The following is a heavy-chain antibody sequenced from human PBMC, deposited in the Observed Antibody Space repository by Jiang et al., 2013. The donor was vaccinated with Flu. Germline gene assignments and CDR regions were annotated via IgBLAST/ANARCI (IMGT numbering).Heavy chain of an antibody. D-gene: IGHD2-15*01. Sequence: LLKPSETLSLTCTVSGGSISSSSYYWGWIRQPPGKGLEWIGSIYYSGSTYYNPSLKSRVTISVDTSKNQFSLKLSSVTAADTAVYYCARDQGVVVAATTPNAFDIWGQ. CDR1: GGSISSSSYY. V-gene: IGHV4-39*07. CDR3: ARDQGVVVAATTPNAFDI. J-gene: IGHJ3*02. CDR2: IYYSGST.